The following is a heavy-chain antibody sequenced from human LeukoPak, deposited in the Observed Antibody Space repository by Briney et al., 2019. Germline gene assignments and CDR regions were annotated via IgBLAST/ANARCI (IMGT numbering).Heavy chain of an antibody. D-gene: IGHD6-19*01. CDR3: AREMCSSGWYFDY. Sequence: GGSLRLSCAASGFTVSSNYMSWVRQAPGKGLEWVSVIYSGGSTYYADSVKGRFTISRDNSKNTLYLQMNSLRAEDTAVYYCAREMCSSGWYFDYWGQGTLITVSS. V-gene: IGHV3-66*01. CDR1: GFTVSSNY. J-gene: IGHJ4*02. CDR2: IYSGGST.